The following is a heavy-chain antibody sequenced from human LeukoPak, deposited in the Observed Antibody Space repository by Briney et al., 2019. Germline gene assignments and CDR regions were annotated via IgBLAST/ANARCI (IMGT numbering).Heavy chain of an antibody. CDR3: AREAYYYDGGGWMDV. CDR2: MNQRGSM. D-gene: IGHD3-22*01. J-gene: IGHJ6*04. Sequence: SETLSLTCTVSGYSISSGYYWGWIRQPPGKGLEWIGEMNQRGSMNYNPSLKSRVTISVDTSKNQFSLKLSFVTAADTAVYYCAREAYYYDGGGWMDVWGKGTTVTVSS. V-gene: IGHV4-38-2*02. CDR1: GYSISSGYY.